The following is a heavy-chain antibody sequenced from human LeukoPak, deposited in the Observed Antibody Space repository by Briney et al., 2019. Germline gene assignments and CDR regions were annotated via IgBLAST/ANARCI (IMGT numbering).Heavy chain of an antibody. CDR1: GFTFSSYG. CDR2: IWYDGSNK. CDR3: AREGFDY. Sequence: GRSLRLSCAASGFTFSSYGMHWVRQAPGKGLEWVAVIWYDGSNKHYADSVKGRFTISRDNSKNTLYLQMSSLRADDTAVYYCAREGFDYWGQGTLVPVSS. V-gene: IGHV3-33*01. J-gene: IGHJ4*02.